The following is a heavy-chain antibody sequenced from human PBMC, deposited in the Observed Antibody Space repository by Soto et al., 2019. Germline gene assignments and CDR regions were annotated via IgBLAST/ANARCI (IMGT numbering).Heavy chain of an antibody. D-gene: IGHD2-2*01. CDR2: ISYDGSKK. V-gene: IGHV3-30-3*01. J-gene: IGHJ4*02. CDR3: GRCTSTSCHLGSGY. CDR1: GFTLSSYA. Sequence: PGGSLRLSCAASGFTLSSYAMNWVRQAPGKGLEWVALISYDGSKKYYADSVRGRFTISTDSSTNTLFLQMNSLRAADTAVYYCGRCTSTSCHLGSGYWGQGTLVTVAA.